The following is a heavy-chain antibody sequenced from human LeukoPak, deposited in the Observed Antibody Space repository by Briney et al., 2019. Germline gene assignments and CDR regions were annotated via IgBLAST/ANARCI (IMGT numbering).Heavy chain of an antibody. Sequence: KSSETLSLTCTVSGGSISGLHWSWIRQPPGKGLEWIGYIHYSGSTDYNPSLKSRVTISVDTSKNQFSLKLSSVTAADTAVYYCTRHLDYYGSGSYEYWGQGTLVTVSS. CDR1: GGSISGLH. J-gene: IGHJ4*02. CDR2: IHYSGST. V-gene: IGHV4-59*08. CDR3: TRHLDYYGSGSYEY. D-gene: IGHD3-10*01.